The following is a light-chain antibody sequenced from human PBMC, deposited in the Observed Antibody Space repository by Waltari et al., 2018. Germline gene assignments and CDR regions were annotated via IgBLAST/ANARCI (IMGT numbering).Light chain of an antibody. V-gene: IGLV2-18*02. CDR3: SSFTNSNTWV. Sequence: QSALTQHPSVSGSPGQSVTIPCTGTSSDVGSFNRVSWFQQPPGTAPKPIIYEVTYRPSGVPDRFSGSRSGNTASLTISGLQAEDEADYYCSSFTNSNTWVFGGGTKLTVL. CDR2: EVT. CDR1: SSDVGSFNR. J-gene: IGLJ3*02.